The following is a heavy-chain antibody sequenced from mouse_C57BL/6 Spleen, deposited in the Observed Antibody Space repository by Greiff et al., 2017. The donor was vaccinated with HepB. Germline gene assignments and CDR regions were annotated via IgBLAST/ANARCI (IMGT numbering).Heavy chain of an antibody. CDR3: ARSMSLLTTVVENYAMDY. CDR2: INPSSGYT. V-gene: IGHV1-7*01. Sequence: QVQLQQSGAELAKPGASVKLSCKASGYTFTSYWMHWVKQRPGQGLEWIGYINPSSGYTKYNQKFKDKATLTADKSSSTAYMQLSSLTYEDSAVYYCARSMSLLTTVVENYAMDYWGQGTSVTVSS. CDR1: GYTFTSYW. D-gene: IGHD1-1*01. J-gene: IGHJ4*01.